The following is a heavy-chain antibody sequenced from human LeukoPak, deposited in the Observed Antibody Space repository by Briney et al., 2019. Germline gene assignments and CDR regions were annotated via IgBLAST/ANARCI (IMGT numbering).Heavy chain of an antibody. Sequence: SVKVSCKASGGTFSSYAISWLRQAPGQGLEWMGGIIPTFGTANYAQKFQGRVTTTTDESTSTAYTELSSLRSEDTAVYYCAINPYYYGSGSTDYWGQGTLVTVSS. CDR3: AINPYYYGSGSTDY. D-gene: IGHD3-10*01. CDR1: GGTFSSYA. CDR2: IIPTFGTA. V-gene: IGHV1-69*05. J-gene: IGHJ4*02.